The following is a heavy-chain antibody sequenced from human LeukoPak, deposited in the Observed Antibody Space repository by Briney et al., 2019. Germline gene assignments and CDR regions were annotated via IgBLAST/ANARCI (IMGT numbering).Heavy chain of an antibody. D-gene: IGHD4-23*01. CDR2: IFYSGST. V-gene: IGHV4-39*02. CDR1: GGSFSGSSYY. CDR3: ARDYGGNTHYMDV. Sequence: ASDPLSLTCTVSGGSFSGSSYYWGWVRQPPGEGLEWIGCIFYSGSTYYNPSLERRVTISVDTSKNQLSLKLSSVTAADTAVYFCARDYGGNTHYMDVWGKGTTVTVSS. J-gene: IGHJ6*03.